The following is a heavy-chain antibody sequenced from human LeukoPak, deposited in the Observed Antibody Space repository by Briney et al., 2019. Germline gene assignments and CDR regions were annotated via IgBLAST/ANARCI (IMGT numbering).Heavy chain of an antibody. Sequence: PGGSLRLSCVASGFTFSSYAMSWVRQAPGKGLEWVSAISGSGGSTYYADSVKGRFTISRDNSKNTLYLQMNSLRAEDTAVYYCAKVLTESITIFGVVISWDFDYWGQGTLVTVSS. D-gene: IGHD3-3*01. CDR3: AKVLTESITIFGVVISWDFDY. V-gene: IGHV3-23*01. CDR1: GFTFSSYA. J-gene: IGHJ4*02. CDR2: ISGSGGST.